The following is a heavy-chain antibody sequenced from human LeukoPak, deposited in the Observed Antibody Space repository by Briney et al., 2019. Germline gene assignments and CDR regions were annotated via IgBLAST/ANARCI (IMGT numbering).Heavy chain of an antibody. CDR3: VAGDTFDM. Sequence: GGSLRLSCAASGFAFSTYWMSWVRQAPGKGLEWVANIKQDGSVKQYVDSVKGRFTISRDNAKSSLYLHMNSLRAEDTAVYYCVAGDTFDMWGQGTTATVSS. V-gene: IGHV3-7*01. J-gene: IGHJ3*02. D-gene: IGHD3-10*01. CDR1: GFAFSTYW. CDR2: IKQDGSVK.